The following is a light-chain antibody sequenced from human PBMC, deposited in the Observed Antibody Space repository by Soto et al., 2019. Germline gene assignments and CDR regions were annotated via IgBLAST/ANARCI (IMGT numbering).Light chain of an antibody. CDR3: SSKTSATTVV. Sequence: QSALTQPASVSGSPGQSITISCTGTSSDIGDYNYVSWDQPHPGKAPKIMIYEGSYRPSGLSDRFSGSKSGNTASLTISGLQAEDEADYYCSSKTSATTVVFGGGTTLTVL. V-gene: IGLV2-14*01. J-gene: IGLJ2*01. CDR1: SSDIGDYNY. CDR2: EGS.